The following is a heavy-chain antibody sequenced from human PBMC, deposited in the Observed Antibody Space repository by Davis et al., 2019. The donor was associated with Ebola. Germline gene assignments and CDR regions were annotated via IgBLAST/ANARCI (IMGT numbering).Heavy chain of an antibody. CDR1: GDSISSNNW. CDR2: IYHTGST. J-gene: IGHJ4*02. Sequence: PSETLSLTCSVSGDSISSNNWWRCVRQPPGKGLEWIGDIYHTGSTNYNPSLKSRVTISVDKSKNQFSLRLTSVTAADTAVYFCARQHNSGFYYDFDYWGQGTLVTVSS. CDR3: ARQHNSGFYYDFDY. D-gene: IGHD3-22*01. V-gene: IGHV4-4*02.